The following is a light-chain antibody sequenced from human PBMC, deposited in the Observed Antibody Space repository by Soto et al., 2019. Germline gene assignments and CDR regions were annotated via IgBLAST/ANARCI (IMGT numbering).Light chain of an antibody. V-gene: IGKV1-27*01. J-gene: IGKJ2*01. CDR2: GIS. CDR3: QSYKSAPYT. Sequence: DIQMTQSPSSLSVSVGDIVTITCRASQDINHYLAWYQQRPGKAPQVLIYGISTLQPGVPFRFRGSGSGTPFTLTITSLQPEDVATYYCQSYKSAPYTFGQGTKLE. CDR1: QDINHY.